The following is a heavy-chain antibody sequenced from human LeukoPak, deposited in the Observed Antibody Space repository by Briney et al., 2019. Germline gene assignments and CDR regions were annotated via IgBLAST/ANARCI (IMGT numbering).Heavy chain of an antibody. V-gene: IGHV3-23*01. CDR2: IRSDSFTA. J-gene: IGHJ4*02. Sequence: PGGALRLSCAASGFDLTRHAMSWVRQTPGKGLEWVSDIRSDSFTATYADSVKGRFTISRDNSKKTLYLQMNSLRVEDTAVYYCAKDLVLPGYQPFDSWGQGTLVTVSS. CDR1: GFDLTRHA. CDR3: AKDLVLPGYQPFDS. D-gene: IGHD3-9*01.